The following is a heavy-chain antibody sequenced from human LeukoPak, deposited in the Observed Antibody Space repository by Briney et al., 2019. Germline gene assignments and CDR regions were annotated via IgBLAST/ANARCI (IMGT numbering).Heavy chain of an antibody. CDR1: GFTFSSYS. CDR3: ARDRKVGYSYGYDSSDY. Sequence: PGGSLRLSCAASGFTFSSYSMNWVRQAPGKGLEWVSYISSSSSTIYYADSVKGRFTISRDNAKNSLYLQMNSLRAEDTAVYYCARDRKVGYSYGYDSSDYWGQGTLVTVSS. CDR2: ISSSSSTI. J-gene: IGHJ4*02. D-gene: IGHD5-18*01. V-gene: IGHV3-48*04.